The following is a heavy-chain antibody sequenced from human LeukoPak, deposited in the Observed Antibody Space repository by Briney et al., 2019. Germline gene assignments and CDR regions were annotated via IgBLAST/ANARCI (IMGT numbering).Heavy chain of an antibody. J-gene: IGHJ4*02. CDR1: GGSISSYY. CDR2: IYTSGST. D-gene: IGHD1-1*01. Sequence: PSETLSLTCTVSGGSISSYYWSWIRQPAGKGLEWIGRIYTSGSTNYNPSLKSRVTMSVDTSKNQFSLKLSSVTAADTAVYYCARRGYNWNDDGNYYFDYWGQGTLVTVSS. V-gene: IGHV4-4*07. CDR3: ARRGYNWNDDGNYYFDY.